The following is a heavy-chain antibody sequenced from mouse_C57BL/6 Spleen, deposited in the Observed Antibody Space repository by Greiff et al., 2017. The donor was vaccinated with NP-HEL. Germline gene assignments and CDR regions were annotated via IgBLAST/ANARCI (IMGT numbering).Heavy chain of an antibody. CDR1: GYTFTSYW. CDR3: ARTPMGTVVAPHFDY. Sequence: QVQLQQPGTELVKPGASVKLSCKASGYTFTSYWMHWVKQRPGQGLEWIGNINPSNGGTNYNEKFKSKATLTVDKSSSTAYMQLSSLTSEDSAVYYCARTPMGTVVAPHFDYWGQGTTLTVSS. V-gene: IGHV1-53*01. J-gene: IGHJ2*01. D-gene: IGHD1-1*01. CDR2: INPSNGGT.